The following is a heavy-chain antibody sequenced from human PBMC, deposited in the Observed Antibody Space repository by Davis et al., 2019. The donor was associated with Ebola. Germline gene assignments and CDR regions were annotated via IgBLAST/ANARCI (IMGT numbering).Heavy chain of an antibody. D-gene: IGHD3-16*01. CDR1: GFTFSAYD. CDR3: AKDLGGSNYIYYGLDV. CDR2: ISYDGSNK. V-gene: IGHV3-30*18. Sequence: GGSLRLSCAGSGFTFSAYDMHWVRQAPGKGLEWVAVISYDGSNKHYADSVKGRFTISRDNSKNTLYLQVNSLRPDDTAVYFCAKDLGGSNYIYYGLDVWGQGTTVTVSS. J-gene: IGHJ6*02.